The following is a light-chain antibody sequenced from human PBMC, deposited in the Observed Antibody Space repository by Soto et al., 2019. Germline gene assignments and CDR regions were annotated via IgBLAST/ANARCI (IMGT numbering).Light chain of an antibody. CDR2: EVS. CDR3: FSYADNYTYVV. J-gene: IGLJ2*01. CDR1: SSDVGSYNL. V-gene: IGLV2-23*02. Sequence: QSALTQPASVSGSPGQPITISCTGTSSDVGSYNLVSWYQQHPGKAPKLMIFEVSKRPSGVSNRFSGSKSGNTASLTISGLQADDEADYYCFSYADNYTYVVFGGGTQLTVL.